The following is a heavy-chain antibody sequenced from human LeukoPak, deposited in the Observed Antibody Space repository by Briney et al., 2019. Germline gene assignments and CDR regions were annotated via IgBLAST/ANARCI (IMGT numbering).Heavy chain of an antibody. Sequence: SETLSLTCTVSGGSISSYYWSWIRQPPGKGLEWIGYIYYSGSTNYNPSLKSRVTISVDTSKNQFSLKLSSVTAADTAVYYCARGVPLFSSWYNDYWGQGTLVTVSS. CDR2: IYYSGST. CDR1: GGSISSYY. J-gene: IGHJ4*02. D-gene: IGHD6-13*01. CDR3: ARGVPLFSSWYNDY. V-gene: IGHV4-59*12.